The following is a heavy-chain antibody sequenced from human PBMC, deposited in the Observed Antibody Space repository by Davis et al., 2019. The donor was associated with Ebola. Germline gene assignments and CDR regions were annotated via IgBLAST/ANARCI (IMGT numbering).Heavy chain of an antibody. D-gene: IGHD3-3*01. CDR2: ISGSGGST. Sequence: GSLRLSCAAPGFTFSSYAMSWVRQAPGKGLEWVSAISGSGGSTYYADSVKGRFTISRDNSKNTRYLQMNSLRAEDTAVYYCAKDHSGRLRFTYGMDVWGQGTTVTVSS. CDR3: AKDHSGRLRFTYGMDV. V-gene: IGHV3-23*01. CDR1: GFTFSSYA. J-gene: IGHJ6*02.